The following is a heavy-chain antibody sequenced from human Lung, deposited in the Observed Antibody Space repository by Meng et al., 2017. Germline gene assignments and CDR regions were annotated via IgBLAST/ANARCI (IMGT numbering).Heavy chain of an antibody. CDR3: AREGVLQLWFTFYYYGMDV. CDR1: GFTFSSYW. Sequence: GESLKISCAASGFTFSSYWMSWVRQAPGKGLEWVANIKQDGSEKYYVDSVKGRFTISRDNAKNSLYLQMNSLRAEDTAVYYCAREGVLQLWFTFYYYGMDVWGQGTTVTVSS. D-gene: IGHD5-18*01. J-gene: IGHJ6*02. V-gene: IGHV3-7*01. CDR2: IKQDGSEK.